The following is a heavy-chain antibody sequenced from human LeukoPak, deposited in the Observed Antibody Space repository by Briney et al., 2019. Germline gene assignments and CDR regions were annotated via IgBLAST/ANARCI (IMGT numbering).Heavy chain of an antibody. CDR2: INHSGST. Sequence: PSETLSLTCAVYGGSFSGYYWSWIRQPPGKGLGWIGEINHSGSTNYNPSLKSRVTISVDTSKNQFSLKLSSVTAADTAVYYCARAPPNTIAVAGTPTPFDYWGQGTLVTVSS. D-gene: IGHD6-19*01. V-gene: IGHV4-34*01. CDR3: ARAPPNTIAVAGTPTPFDY. CDR1: GGSFSGYY. J-gene: IGHJ4*02.